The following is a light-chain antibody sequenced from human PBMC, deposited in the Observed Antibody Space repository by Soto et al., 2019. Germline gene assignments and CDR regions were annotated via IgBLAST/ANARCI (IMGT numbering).Light chain of an antibody. Sequence: QSALTQPASVSGSPGQSIAISCTGTSSDVGGYNYVSWYQQHPGKAPNLMIHEVSNRPSGISDRFSGSKSGNTASLTISWHQADDEADYYCSSHTSYSTRVFGTGTKLTVL. CDR1: SSDVGGYNY. CDR3: SSHTSYSTRV. J-gene: IGLJ1*01. CDR2: EVS. V-gene: IGLV2-14*01.